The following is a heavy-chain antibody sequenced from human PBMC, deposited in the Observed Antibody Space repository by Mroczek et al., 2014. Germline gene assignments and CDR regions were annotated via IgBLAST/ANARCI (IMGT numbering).Heavy chain of an antibody. V-gene: IGHV4-59*01. CDR2: IYYSGST. CDR1: GGSISSYY. Sequence: QVQLQESGPGLVKPSETLSLTCTVSGGSISSYYWSWIRQPPGKGLEWIGYIYYSGSTNYNPSLKSRVTISVDTSKNQFSLKLSSVTAADTAVYYCARDNGYCSSTSCHDVFDIWGQGTMVTVSS. CDR3: ARDNGYCSSTSCHDVFDI. D-gene: IGHD2-2*01. J-gene: IGHJ3*02.